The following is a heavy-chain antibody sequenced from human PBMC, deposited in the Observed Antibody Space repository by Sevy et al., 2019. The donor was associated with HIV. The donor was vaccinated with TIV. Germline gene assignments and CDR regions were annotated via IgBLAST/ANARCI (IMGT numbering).Heavy chain of an antibody. J-gene: IGHJ3*02. CDR2: IYSGDST. CDR1: GFTVSNNY. CDR3: ARLSVYYSDSSGYYTTGNAFDI. Sequence: GGSLRLSCAASGFTVSNNYMSWVRQAPGKGLQWVSVIYSGDSTYYADSVKGRFTISRDNSKNTLYLQMNSLRAEDTAMYYCARLSVYYSDSSGYYTTGNAFDIWGQGTMVTVSS. D-gene: IGHD3-22*01. V-gene: IGHV3-53*01.